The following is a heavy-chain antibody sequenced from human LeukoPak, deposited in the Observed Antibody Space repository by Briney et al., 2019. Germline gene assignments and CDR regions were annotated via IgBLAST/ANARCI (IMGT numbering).Heavy chain of an antibody. CDR1: GGSISSYY. V-gene: IGHV4-59*08. J-gene: IGHJ4*02. Sequence: ETLSLTCTVSGGSISSYYWSWIRQPPGKGLEWIGYIYYSGSTNYNPSLKSRVTISVDTSKNQFSLKLSSVTAADTAVYYCARHGGNIPHFDYWGQGTLVTVSS. D-gene: IGHD2-21*01. CDR3: ARHGGNIPHFDY. CDR2: IYYSGST.